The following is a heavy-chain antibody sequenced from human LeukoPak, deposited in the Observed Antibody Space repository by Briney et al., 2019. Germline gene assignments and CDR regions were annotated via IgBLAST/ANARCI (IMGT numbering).Heavy chain of an antibody. V-gene: IGHV4-61*02. J-gene: IGHJ4*02. D-gene: IGHD6-13*01. CDR2: IYTSGST. CDR3: ASEQRGVAAAGT. Sequence: PSQTLSLTCTVSGGSISSGSYYWSWIRQPAGKGLEWIGRIYTSGSTNYNPSLKSRVTISVDTSKNQFSLKLSSVTAADTAVYYCASEQRGVAAAGTWGQGTLVTVSS. CDR1: GGSISSGSYY.